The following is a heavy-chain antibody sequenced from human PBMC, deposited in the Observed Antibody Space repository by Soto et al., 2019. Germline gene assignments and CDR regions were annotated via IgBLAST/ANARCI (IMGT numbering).Heavy chain of an antibody. CDR1: GYTFTSYG. CDR2: ISAYNGNT. Sequence: ASVKVSCKASGYTFTSYGISWVRQAPGQGLEWMGWISAYNGNTNYAQKLQGRVTMTTDTSTSTAYMELRSLRSDDTAVYYCAGHSSSWYCLAYWGQGTLVTVSS. J-gene: IGHJ4*02. CDR3: AGHSSSWYCLAY. D-gene: IGHD6-13*01. V-gene: IGHV1-18*01.